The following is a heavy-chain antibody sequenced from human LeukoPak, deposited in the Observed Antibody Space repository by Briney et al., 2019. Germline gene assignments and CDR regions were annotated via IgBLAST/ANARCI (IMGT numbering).Heavy chain of an antibody. CDR3: ATGRYGGNSIRYFDL. V-gene: IGHV4-4*02. Sequence: PSGTLSLTCAVSGGSISSSNWWSWVRQPPGKGLEWIGEIYHSGSTNYNPSLKSRVTISVDKSKNQFSLKLSSVTAADTAVYYCATGRYGGNSIRYFDLWGRGTLVTVSS. CDR1: GGSISSSNW. J-gene: IGHJ2*01. CDR2: IYHSGST. D-gene: IGHD4-23*01.